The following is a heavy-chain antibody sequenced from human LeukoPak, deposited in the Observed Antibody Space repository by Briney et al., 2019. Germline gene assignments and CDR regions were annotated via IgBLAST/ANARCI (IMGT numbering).Heavy chain of an antibody. CDR1: NYSISDGYY. J-gene: IGHJ4*02. CDR2: VYHSGAT. Sequence: SETLSLICSVSNYSISDGYYWGWIRQPPGKGLEWIGGVYHSGATYYTPSLKSRVTISVDTSKNQFSLNLTSVTAADTAVYYCARNPLAARTFAFWGQGTLVTVSS. D-gene: IGHD6-6*01. CDR3: ARNPLAARTFAF. V-gene: IGHV4-38-2*02.